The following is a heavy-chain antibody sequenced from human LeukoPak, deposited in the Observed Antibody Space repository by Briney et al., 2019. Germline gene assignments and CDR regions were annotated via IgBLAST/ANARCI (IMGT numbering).Heavy chain of an antibody. J-gene: IGHJ4*02. CDR2: ISGSGGDT. CDR3: AKGGVYGDYYFDY. V-gene: IGHV3-23*01. Sequence: AGGSRRLSCAASGFPFSTYAMSWVRQAPGKGLEWVSVISGSGGDTYYADSVKGRFTISGDNSKNTVYLQMNSLRAEDTALYYCAKGGVYGDYYFDYWGQGTLVTVSS. D-gene: IGHD4-17*01. CDR1: GFPFSTYA.